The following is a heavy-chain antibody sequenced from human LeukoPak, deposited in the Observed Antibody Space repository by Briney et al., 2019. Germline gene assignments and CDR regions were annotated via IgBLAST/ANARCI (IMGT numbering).Heavy chain of an antibody. V-gene: IGHV6-1*01. D-gene: IGHD6-13*01. Sequence: SQTLSLTCALSGDSVSSNSAAWNWIRQSPSRGLEWLGRTYYRSKWYNDYAVSVKSRITINPDTSKNQFSLQLNSVTPEDTAVYYCARVPAGVEQLTSYYFDYWGQGTLVTVSS. CDR2: TYYRSKWYN. CDR3: ARVPAGVEQLTSYYFDY. CDR1: GDSVSSNSAA. J-gene: IGHJ4*02.